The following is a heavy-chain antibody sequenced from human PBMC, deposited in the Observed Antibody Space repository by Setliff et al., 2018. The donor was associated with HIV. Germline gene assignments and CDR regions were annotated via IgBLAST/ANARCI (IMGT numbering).Heavy chain of an antibody. D-gene: IGHD5-18*01. CDR1: GFSFSSYT. CDR3: ASIELAAMVPVDY. Sequence: GGSLRLSCAASGFSFSSYTMNWVRQAPGKGLEWVSSISSSSYYIYYADSVKGRFTISRDNAKNSLFLQMNSLRAEDTAVYYCASIELAAMVPVDYWGQGTLVTVSS. J-gene: IGHJ4*02. CDR2: ISSSSYYI. V-gene: IGHV3-21*01.